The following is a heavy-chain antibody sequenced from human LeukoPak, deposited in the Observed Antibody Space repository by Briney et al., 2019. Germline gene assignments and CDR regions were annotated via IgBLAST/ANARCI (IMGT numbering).Heavy chain of an antibody. CDR2: ISGSGGST. Sequence: GGSLRLSCAASGFTFSSYAMSWVRQAPGKGLEWVSAISGSGGSTYYADSVKGRFTISRDNSKNTLYLQMNSLGAEDTAVYYCAKDRSRITIFGVVITPPSSYYFDYWGQGTLVTVSS. CDR3: AKDRSRITIFGVVITPPSSYYFDY. V-gene: IGHV3-23*01. CDR1: GFTFSSYA. D-gene: IGHD3-3*01. J-gene: IGHJ4*02.